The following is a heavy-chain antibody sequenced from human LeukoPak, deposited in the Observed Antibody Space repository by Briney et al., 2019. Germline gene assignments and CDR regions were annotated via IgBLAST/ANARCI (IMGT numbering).Heavy chain of an antibody. Sequence: PSETLSLTCTDSSASISSYYWSWIRQTPGQGLQWIWWIHYNGNTNYNPSLKSRVTMSSDMSKNQFSLNLRSVTAADTALYYCARSSGHYRSQIWGQGTMVTVSS. V-gene: IGHV4-59*01. J-gene: IGHJ3*02. CDR2: IHYNGNT. CDR1: SASISSYY. D-gene: IGHD4-11*01. CDR3: ARSSGHYRSQI.